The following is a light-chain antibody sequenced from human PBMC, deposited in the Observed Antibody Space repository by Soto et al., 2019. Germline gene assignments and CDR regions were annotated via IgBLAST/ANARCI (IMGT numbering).Light chain of an antibody. CDR3: ETLDSNTVV. CDR1: SGHNSYI. V-gene: IGLV4-60*03. Sequence: QPVLTQSSSASASLGSSVKLTCTLSSGHNSYIVAWHQQQPGKAPRYLMKLEGSGSYNKGSGVPDRFSGSSSGADRYLTVSNLQSEDEADYYCETLDSNTVVFGGGTKLTVL. J-gene: IGLJ2*01. CDR2: LEGSGSY.